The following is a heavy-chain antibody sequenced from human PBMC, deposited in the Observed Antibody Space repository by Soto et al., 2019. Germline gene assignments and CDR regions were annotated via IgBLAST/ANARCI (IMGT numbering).Heavy chain of an antibody. CDR3: ANVIWRSHRFIEY. D-gene: IGHD3-16*02. CDR2: VSGSGHVT. V-gene: IGHV3-23*01. CDR1: GFTFSSFA. Sequence: GGSLRLSCAVSGFTFSSFAMAWVRQAPGTGLEWVSSVSGSGHVTDYADSVRGRFTISRDNSKNTLYLQMNSLRAEDTAVYYCANVIWRSHRFIEYWGQGT. J-gene: IGHJ4*02.